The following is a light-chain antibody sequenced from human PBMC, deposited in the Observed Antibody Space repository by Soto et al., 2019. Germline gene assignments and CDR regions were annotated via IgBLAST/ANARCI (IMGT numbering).Light chain of an antibody. Sequence: DLVMIQSPLSLPVTPGEPASISCRSSQSLLHSNGYNYLDWYLQKPGQSPQLLIYLGSNRASGVPDRLSGSGSGTDYTLRISTVEAEDVGVYYCMQALQTPWTFGQGTKVEIK. J-gene: IGKJ1*01. CDR2: LGS. CDR1: QSLLHSNGYNY. CDR3: MQALQTPWT. V-gene: IGKV2-28*01.